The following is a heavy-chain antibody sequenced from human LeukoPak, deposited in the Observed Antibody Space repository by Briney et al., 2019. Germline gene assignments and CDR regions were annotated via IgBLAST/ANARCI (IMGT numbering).Heavy chain of an antibody. V-gene: IGHV6-1*01. J-gene: IGHJ5*02. CDR2: TYYRSKWYN. Sequence: SQTLSLTCAISGDSVSSNSAAWNWIRQSPSGGLEWLGRTYYRSKWYNDYAVSVKSRITINPDTSKNQFSLQLNSVTPEDTAVYYCARGYYYGSGRPINWFDPWGQGTLVTVSS. CDR3: ARGYYYGSGRPINWFDP. CDR1: GDSVSSNSAA. D-gene: IGHD3-10*01.